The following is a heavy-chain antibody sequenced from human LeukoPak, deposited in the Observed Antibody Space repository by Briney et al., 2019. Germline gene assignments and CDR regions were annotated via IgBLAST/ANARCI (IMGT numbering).Heavy chain of an antibody. Sequence: LRLSCAASGVTLSDHHMDWVRQAPGKGLEWVGSIYYRGNTFYNPSLRNRVSISIDTSKGRFSLNLNSVTAADTAVYFCTRDREHGTQDSWGQGTLVTVS. CDR1: GVTLSDHH. V-gene: IGHV4-39*07. CDR3: TRDREHGTQDS. D-gene: IGHD1-26*01. CDR2: IYYRGNT. J-gene: IGHJ4*02.